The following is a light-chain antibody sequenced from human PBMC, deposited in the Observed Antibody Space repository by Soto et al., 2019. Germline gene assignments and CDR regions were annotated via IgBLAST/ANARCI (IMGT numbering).Light chain of an antibody. Sequence: QSALTQPASVSGSPGQSITISCTGTSSDVGGYNYVSWYQQHPDKAPKLMIYEVSNRPSGVSNRFSGFKSGNTASLTISGLQAEDDADYYCSSYSNSNTRVFGTGTKVTVL. V-gene: IGLV2-14*01. CDR3: SSYSNSNTRV. CDR2: EVS. CDR1: SSDVGGYNY. J-gene: IGLJ1*01.